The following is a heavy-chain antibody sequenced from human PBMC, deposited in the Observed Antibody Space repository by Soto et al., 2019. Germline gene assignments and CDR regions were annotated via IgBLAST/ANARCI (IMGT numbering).Heavy chain of an antibody. CDR1: GASISVHSYY. CDR2: SYYSGTT. D-gene: IGHD1-20*01. Sequence: LSLTCTVSGASISVHSYYWTWIRQPPGKGLEWIGSSYYSGTTYFNPSPKSRATISVDTSKNQFSLRLTSVTAADTAIYYCTRRYNWNDNYFDPSVPAPLATVST. V-gene: IGHV4-39*01. CDR3: TRRYNWNDNYFDP. J-gene: IGHJ5*02.